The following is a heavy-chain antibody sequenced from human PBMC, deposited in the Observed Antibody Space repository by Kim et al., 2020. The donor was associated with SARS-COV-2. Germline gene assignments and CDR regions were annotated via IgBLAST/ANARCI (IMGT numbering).Heavy chain of an antibody. CDR2: IGGGDT. V-gene: IGHV3-23*01. CDR3: AKDGVARNGAYDWFDP. CDR1: GFTFNIYA. J-gene: IGHJ5*02. Sequence: GGSLRLSCAASGFTFNIYAMSWVRQAPGKGLEWVSTIGGGDTYYADSVKGRFTISRDDSKNTIYLQMNSLRAEDTAVYYCAKDGVARNGAYDWFDPWGQGTVVTVTS. D-gene: IGHD5-12*01.